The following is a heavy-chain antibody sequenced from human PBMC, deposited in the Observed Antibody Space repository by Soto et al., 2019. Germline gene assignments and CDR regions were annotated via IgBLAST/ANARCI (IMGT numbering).Heavy chain of an antibody. D-gene: IGHD3-10*01. CDR3: ARRDHYGSGTANWFDP. V-gene: IGHV4-34*01. Sequence: SETLSLTCAVYGGSFSGYYWSWIRQPPGKGLEWIGEINHSGSTNYNPSLKSRVTISVDTSKNQFSLKLSSVTAADTAVYYCARRDHYGSGTANWFDPWGRGTLVTVSS. J-gene: IGHJ5*02. CDR2: INHSGST. CDR1: GGSFSGYY.